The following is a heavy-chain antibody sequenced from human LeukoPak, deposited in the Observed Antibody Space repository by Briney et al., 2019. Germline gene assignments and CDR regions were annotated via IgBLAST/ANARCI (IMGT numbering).Heavy chain of an antibody. CDR2: IHYSGTT. CDR3: ARHLYSGDSSFDY. Sequence: PSETLSLTCTVSGGSISNYHWSWIRQPPGKGPEWIGYIHYSGTTNCNPSLKSRVTMSVDTSKNQFSLKLSSVTAADTAVYYRARHLYSGDSSFDYWGQGTLVTVSS. J-gene: IGHJ4*02. CDR1: GGSISNYH. V-gene: IGHV4-59*08. D-gene: IGHD1-26*01.